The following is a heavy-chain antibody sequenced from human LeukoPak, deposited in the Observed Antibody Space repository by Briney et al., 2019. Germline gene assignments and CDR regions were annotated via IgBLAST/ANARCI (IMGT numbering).Heavy chain of an antibody. D-gene: IGHD3-22*01. CDR1: GYTFTGYY. CDR3: ARDKGGYDSSGYIGSLLYYFDY. J-gene: IGHJ4*02. V-gene: IGHV1-2*02. CDR2: INPNSGGT. Sequence: GASVKVSCKASGYTFTGYYMHWVRQAPGQGLEGMGWINPNSGGTNYAQKFQGRVTMTRDTSISTAYMELSRLRSDDTAVYYCARDKGGYDSSGYIGSLLYYFDYWGQGTLVTVSS.